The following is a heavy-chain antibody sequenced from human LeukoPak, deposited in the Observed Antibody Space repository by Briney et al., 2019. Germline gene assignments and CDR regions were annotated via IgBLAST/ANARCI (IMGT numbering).Heavy chain of an antibody. J-gene: IGHJ4*02. Sequence: GGSLRLSCAASGFTFSSYWMNWVRQAPGKGLEWVSYISSSSSYTNYADSVKGRFTISRDNAKNSLYLQMNSLRAEDTAVYYCARVLSSGYFFDYWGQGTLVTVSS. CDR3: ARVLSSGYFFDY. D-gene: IGHD3-22*01. CDR1: GFTFSSYW. CDR2: ISSSSSYT. V-gene: IGHV3-21*05.